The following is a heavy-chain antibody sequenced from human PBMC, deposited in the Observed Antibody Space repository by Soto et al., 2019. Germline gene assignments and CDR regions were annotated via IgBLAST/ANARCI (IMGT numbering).Heavy chain of an antibody. Sequence: ASVKVSCKASGYIFTGYYMHWVRQAPGQGLEWMGWINPNSGDTNYTQRFQGWVTMTRDTSISTAYMELSRLRSDDTAVYYCATSRISIAVAGETEYYFDYWGQGTLVTVSS. CDR2: INPNSGDT. CDR3: ATSRISIAVAGETEYYFDY. D-gene: IGHD6-19*01. V-gene: IGHV1-2*04. CDR1: GYIFTGYY. J-gene: IGHJ4*02.